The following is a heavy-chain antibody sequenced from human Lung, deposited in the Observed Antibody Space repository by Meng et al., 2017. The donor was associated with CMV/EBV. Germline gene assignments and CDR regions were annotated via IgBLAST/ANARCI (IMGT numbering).Heavy chain of an antibody. J-gene: IGHJ4*01. CDR1: GFSVGSEY. CDR2: MYSGGIT. Sequence: GGSLRLSCAASGFSVGSEYMSWVRQAPGKGLEWVSLMYSGGITRYSDSVRGRFTISRDSSKNTLFLQMNSLRAEDTAVYYCAGNSEYRHGGHGTRVTVSS. V-gene: IGHV3-53*01. CDR3: AGNSEYRH. D-gene: IGHD2/OR15-2a*01.